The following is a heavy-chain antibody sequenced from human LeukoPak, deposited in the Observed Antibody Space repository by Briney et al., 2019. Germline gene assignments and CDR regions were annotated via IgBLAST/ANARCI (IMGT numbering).Heavy chain of an antibody. CDR3: ARHFIVGATVEGMDV. J-gene: IGHJ6*02. CDR1: GYSFTSYW. D-gene: IGHD1-26*01. Sequence: GESLKISCKGSGYSFTSYWIGWVRQMPGQVEEWMGIIYPGDSDTSYRPSFQGQVTISADKSISTAYLQWSSLKASDTAMYYCARHFIVGATVEGMDVWGQGTTVTVSS. CDR2: IYPGDSDT. V-gene: IGHV5-51*01.